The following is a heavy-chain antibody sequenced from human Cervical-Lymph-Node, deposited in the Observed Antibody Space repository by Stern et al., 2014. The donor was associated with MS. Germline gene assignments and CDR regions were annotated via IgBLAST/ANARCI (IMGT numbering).Heavy chain of an antibody. CDR1: GWTFTYLY. Sequence: QLVESGAEVRKAGSSVRLSCKASGWTFTYLYLHWVRQAPGQPPEWMGRLIPYNGNTKYAPKFQDRVTIFREDSLTTTFLEMTSLTSEDTAMYYCARSPLQQTGLDDWYFDVWGRGTLVTVS. J-gene: IGHJ2*01. CDR3: ARSPLQQTGLDDWYFDV. D-gene: IGHD3-9*01. V-gene: IGHV1-45*02. CDR2: LIPYNGNT.